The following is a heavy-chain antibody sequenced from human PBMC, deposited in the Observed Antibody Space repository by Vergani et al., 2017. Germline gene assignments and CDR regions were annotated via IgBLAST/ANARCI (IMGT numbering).Heavy chain of an antibody. CDR2: ISCSGGST. V-gene: IGHV3-23*01. Sequence: EVQLLESGGGLVQPGGSLRLSCAASGFTFSSYAMSWVRQAPGKWLEWVSAISCSGGSTYYADSVKGRFTISRDNSKNTLYLQMNSRRAGDTAVYYCAKSVSWYYFDYWGQGTLVTVSS. CDR1: GFTFSSYA. J-gene: IGHJ4*02. D-gene: IGHD6-13*01. CDR3: AKSVSWYYFDY.